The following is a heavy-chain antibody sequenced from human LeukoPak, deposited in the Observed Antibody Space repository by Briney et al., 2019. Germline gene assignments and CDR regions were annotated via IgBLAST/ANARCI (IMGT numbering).Heavy chain of an antibody. CDR2: ISSSGSTI. J-gene: IGHJ3*02. CDR3: AREGAGAFDI. CDR1: GFTFSSYE. V-gene: IGHV3-48*03. Sequence: GGSLRLSSAASGFTFSSYEMNWVRQAPGKGLEWVSYISSSGSTIYYADSVKGRFTISRDNAKNSPYLQMNSLRAEDTAVYYCAREGAGAFDIWGQGTMVTVSS.